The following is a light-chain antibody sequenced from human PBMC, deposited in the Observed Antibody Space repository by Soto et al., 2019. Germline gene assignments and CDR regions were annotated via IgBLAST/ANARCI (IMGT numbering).Light chain of an antibody. CDR2: EDA. J-gene: IGLJ1*01. CDR3: CAFAGSSPTYV. Sequence: QSVLSQPASVSWSPGQSITISCTGTSSDFGTYNRVSWYQQHPGKAPRVMIYEDARRPSGVSDRFSGSKSGNSASLTISGLQTEDEADYYCCAFAGSSPTYVFGTGTKVTVL. CDR1: SSDFGTYNR. V-gene: IGLV2-23*01.